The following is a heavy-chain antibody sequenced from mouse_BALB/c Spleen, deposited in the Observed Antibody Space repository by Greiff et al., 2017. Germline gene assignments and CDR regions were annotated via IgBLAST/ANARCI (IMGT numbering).Heavy chain of an antibody. Sequence: EVKLMESGGDLVKPGGSLKLSCAASGFTFSSYGMSWVRQTPDKRLEWVATISSGGSYTYYPDSVKGRFTISRDNAKNTLYLQMSSLKSEDTAMYYCASRGGNYWYFDVWGAGTTVTVSS. V-gene: IGHV5-6*01. J-gene: IGHJ1*01. CDR3: ASRGGNYWYFDV. CDR1: GFTFSSYG. CDR2: ISSGGSYT. D-gene: IGHD1-1*02.